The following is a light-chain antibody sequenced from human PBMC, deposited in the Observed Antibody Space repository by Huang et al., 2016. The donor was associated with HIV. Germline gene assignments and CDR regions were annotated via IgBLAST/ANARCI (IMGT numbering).Light chain of an antibody. V-gene: IGKV1-5*03. CDR1: QSISGW. CDR3: QQVHGSPYI. Sequence: DIQMTQSPSTLSASVGDRVTITCRASQSISGWLDWYQQKPGKAPKLLIYEVSNLQSDVPSRFSGSGSGTQYTLTISSLQPDDFATYYCQQVHGSPYIVGRGTKLEIK. CDR2: EVS. J-gene: IGKJ2*01.